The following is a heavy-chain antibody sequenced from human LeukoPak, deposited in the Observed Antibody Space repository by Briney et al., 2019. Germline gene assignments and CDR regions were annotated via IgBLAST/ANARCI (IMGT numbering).Heavy chain of an antibody. Sequence: SETLSLTCAVYGGSFSGYYWSWIRQPPGKGLEWIGEINHSGSTNYNPSLKSRVTISVDTSKNQFSLKPSSVTAADTAVYYCARARRYCSSTSCYFNWFDPWGQGTLVTVSS. J-gene: IGHJ5*02. CDR3: ARARRYCSSTSCYFNWFDP. D-gene: IGHD2-2*01. CDR1: GGSFSGYY. V-gene: IGHV4-34*01. CDR2: INHSGST.